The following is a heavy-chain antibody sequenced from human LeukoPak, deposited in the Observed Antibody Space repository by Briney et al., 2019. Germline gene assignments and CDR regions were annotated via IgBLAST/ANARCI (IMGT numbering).Heavy chain of an antibody. CDR1: GYTFTGYY. J-gene: IGHJ4*02. D-gene: IGHD3-10*01. CDR2: IIPILGIA. V-gene: IGHV1-69*02. CDR3: ATAGITMVDY. Sequence: GASVKVSCKASGYTFTGYYMHWVRQAPGQGLEWMGRIIPILGIANYAQKFQGRVTITADKSTSTAYMELSSLRSEDTAVYYCATAGITMVDYWGQGTLVTVSS.